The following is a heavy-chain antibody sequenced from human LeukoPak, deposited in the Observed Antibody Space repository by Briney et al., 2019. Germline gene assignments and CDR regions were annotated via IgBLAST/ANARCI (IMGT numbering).Heavy chain of an antibody. V-gene: IGHV4-59*08. CDR3: ARHFTGPGTYTPYFGMDV. J-gene: IGHJ6*02. Sequence: SETLSLTCTVSGGSIRSYYCSWIRQPPGKGLEWVGYVYYSGSTSYNPSLKSRVTISVDASKNQSPLKLSSVTAADTAVYYCARHFTGPGTYTPYFGMDVWGQGTTVTVSS. CDR1: GGSIRSYY. CDR2: VYYSGST. D-gene: IGHD3-16*01.